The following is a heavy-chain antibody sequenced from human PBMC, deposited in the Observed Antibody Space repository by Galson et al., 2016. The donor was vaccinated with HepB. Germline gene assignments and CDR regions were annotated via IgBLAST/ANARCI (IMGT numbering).Heavy chain of an antibody. CDR3: ARGSWGGSFHFNY. CDR2: IYYSGST. Sequence: ETLSLTCTVSGGPIGSYYWSWIRQPPGKGLEWIGYIYYSGSTKSTTYNPSLKSRVTISVDTSKNQFSLRLTSVTAADTAMYYCARGSWGGSFHFNYWGQGTLVTVSS. CDR1: GGPIGSYY. D-gene: IGHD1-26*01. V-gene: IGHV4-59*01. J-gene: IGHJ4*02.